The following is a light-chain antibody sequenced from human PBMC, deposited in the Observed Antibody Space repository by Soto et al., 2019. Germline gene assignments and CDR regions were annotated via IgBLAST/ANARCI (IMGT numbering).Light chain of an antibody. CDR3: ATWDDSLNAAV. CDR1: NSNIGGNT. V-gene: IGLV1-44*01. J-gene: IGLJ1*01. CDR2: SND. Sequence: QSALTQPPSASGTPGQRVTISCSGSNSNIGGNTVNWYQQLPGAAPKLLMYSNDQRPSGVPDRFSGSKFGTTASLAISGLQSEDEADYHCATWDDSLNAAVFGAGTKVT.